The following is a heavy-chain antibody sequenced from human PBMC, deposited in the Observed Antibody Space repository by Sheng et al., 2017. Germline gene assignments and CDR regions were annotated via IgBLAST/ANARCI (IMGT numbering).Heavy chain of an antibody. CDR3: AREGSDGSYLNY. CDR2: MNQDGSEL. D-gene: IGHD1-26*01. V-gene: IGHV3-7*01. J-gene: IGHJ4*02. Sequence: EVQVVESGGGLVQPGGSLRLSCATSGFTFSTYWMSWVRQAPDKGLEWVANMNQDGSELYYVDSVKGRFTISRDNAKNSLYLQMNSLRAEDTAVYYCAREGSDGSYLNYWGQGTLV. CDR1: GFTFSTYW.